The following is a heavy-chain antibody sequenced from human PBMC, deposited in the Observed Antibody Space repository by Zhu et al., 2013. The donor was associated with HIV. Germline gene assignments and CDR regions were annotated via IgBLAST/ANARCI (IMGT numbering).Heavy chain of an antibody. Sequence: QLVQSGAEVKKPGSSVKVSCKASGGTFSSYAISWVRQAPGQGLEWMGGIIPIFGTANYAQKFQGRVTITADKSTSTAYMELSSLRSEDTAVYYCARSQSPSMAAAGTRGLYYFDYWGQGTLVTVSS. J-gene: IGHJ4*02. V-gene: IGHV1-69*06. CDR2: IIPIFGTA. D-gene: IGHD6-13*01. CDR1: GGTFSSYA. CDR3: ARSQSPSMAAAGTRGLYYFDY.